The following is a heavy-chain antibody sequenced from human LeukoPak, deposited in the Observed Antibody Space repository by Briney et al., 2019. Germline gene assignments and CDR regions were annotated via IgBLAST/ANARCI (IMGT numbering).Heavy chain of an antibody. CDR1: GFPLSNYG. Sequence: GGSLRLSCTASGFPLSNYGMHWVRQAPGKGLELVALMWADGSKTSYANSVKGRFTISRDTSKNTLYLQISSLRVEDTAVYYCTVFGDSNHWGQGTLVTVSS. V-gene: IGHV3-33*01. CDR3: TVFGDSNH. D-gene: IGHD4-17*01. J-gene: IGHJ5*02. CDR2: MWADGSKT.